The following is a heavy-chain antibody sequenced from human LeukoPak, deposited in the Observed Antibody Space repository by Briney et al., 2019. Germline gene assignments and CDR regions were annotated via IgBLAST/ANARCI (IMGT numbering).Heavy chain of an antibody. CDR3: ARGSVGYFDY. Sequence: SETLSLTCTVSGGSISSGDYYWSWIRQPPGKGLEWIGYIYYSGSTYYNPSLKSRVTISVDTSKYQFSLKLSSVTAADTAVYYCARGSVGYFDYWGQGTLVTVSS. J-gene: IGHJ4*02. D-gene: IGHD2-15*01. V-gene: IGHV4-30-4*01. CDR2: IYYSGST. CDR1: GGSISSGDYY.